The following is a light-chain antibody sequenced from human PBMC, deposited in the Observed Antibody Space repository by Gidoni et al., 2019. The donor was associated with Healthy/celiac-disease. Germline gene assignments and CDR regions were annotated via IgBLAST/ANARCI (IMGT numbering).Light chain of an antibody. CDR3: SSYTSSSTWV. CDR2: DVS. Sequence: SALTQPASVSGSPGQPTTISCTGTSSDVGGYNYVSWYQQHPGKAPKLMIYDVSKRPSGVSNRFSGSKSGNTASLTISGLQAEDEADYYCSSYTSSSTWVFGGGTKLTVL. V-gene: IGLV2-14*01. CDR1: SSDVGGYNY. J-gene: IGLJ3*02.